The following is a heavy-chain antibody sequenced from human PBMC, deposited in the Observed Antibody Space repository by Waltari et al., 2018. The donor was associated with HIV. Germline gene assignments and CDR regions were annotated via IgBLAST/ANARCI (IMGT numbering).Heavy chain of an antibody. CDR3: AKEILELPNHDYGLDV. CDR1: GFTVNNNY. J-gene: IGHJ6*02. CDR2: LHSDGTT. Sequence: ELQLAESGGDMVQPGGSLRLSCVASGFTVNNNYSNGCRQAPGKRLEWVALLHSDGTTRYAESVRGRVTISRDAPKNTLYRHMTTLGVEDTAVYFCAKEILELPNHDYGLDVWGQGTTVIVSS. D-gene: IGHD2-15*01. V-gene: IGHV3-53*01.